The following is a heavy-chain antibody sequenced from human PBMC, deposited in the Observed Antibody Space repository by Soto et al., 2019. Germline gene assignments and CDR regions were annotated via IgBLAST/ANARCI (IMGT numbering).Heavy chain of an antibody. CDR2: IIPLFGTT. D-gene: IGHD3-10*01. J-gene: IGHJ6*02. Sequence: QVQVVQSGVEVRRPGSSVKVSCKASGDTFKNCVISWVRQAPGQGLEWMGGIIPLFGTTDFAQRFQGRLTITTDESPTTAYMELSRLRSEDTATYYFAAELGFGKLSVVWGQGTTVIVSS. V-gene: IGHV1-69*01. CDR1: GDTFKNCV. CDR3: AAELGFGKLSVV.